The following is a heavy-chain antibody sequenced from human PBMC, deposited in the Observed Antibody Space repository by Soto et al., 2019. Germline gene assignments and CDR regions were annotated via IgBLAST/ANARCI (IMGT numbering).Heavy chain of an antibody. V-gene: IGHV3-21*01. D-gene: IGHD2-2*01. Sequence: GGSLRLSCAASGFTFSTYSMNWVRQAPGKGLEWVSSISSSSYYIYYADPVKGRFTISRDNAKNSLFLQMNSLRAEDTAVYYCARERGSCTSSSCFGSPDYWGQGTQVTVSS. CDR3: ARERGSCTSSSCFGSPDY. J-gene: IGHJ4*02. CDR1: GFTFSTYS. CDR2: ISSSSYYI.